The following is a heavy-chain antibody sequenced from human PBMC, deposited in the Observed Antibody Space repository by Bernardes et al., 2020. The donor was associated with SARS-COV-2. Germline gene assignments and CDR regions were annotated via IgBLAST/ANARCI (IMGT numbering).Heavy chain of an antibody. Sequence: GGSLRLSCAASGFTFSSYAMSWVRQAPGKGLEWVSAISGSGGSTYYADSVKGRFTISRDNSKNTLYLQMNSLRAEDTAVYYCAKDQGEYGGSCYFDYWGQGTLVTVSS. CDR2: ISGSGGST. J-gene: IGHJ4*02. CDR1: GFTFSSYA. D-gene: IGHD2-15*01. CDR3: AKDQGEYGGSCYFDY. V-gene: IGHV3-23*01.